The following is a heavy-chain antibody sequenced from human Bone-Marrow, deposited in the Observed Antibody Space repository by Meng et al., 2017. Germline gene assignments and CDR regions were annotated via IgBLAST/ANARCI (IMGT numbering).Heavy chain of an antibody. CDR3: GSRQRNGDYWYFDL. D-gene: IGHD7-27*01. J-gene: IGHJ2*01. CDR2: SSSDVSST. V-gene: IGHV3-74*01. CDR1: GFSISSSW. Sequence: HLVESWAGSVQLWWSLRPSCAPSGFSISSSWSHWVRQAPGKGLVWVSRSSSDVSSTSYADSVTGRFTISRDNAKNTLYLQMNSLRTEDTAVYYSGSRQRNGDYWYFDLWGRGTLVTVSS.